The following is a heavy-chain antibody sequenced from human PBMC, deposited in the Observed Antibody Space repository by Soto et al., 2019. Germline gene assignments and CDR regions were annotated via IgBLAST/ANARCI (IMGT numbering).Heavy chain of an antibody. J-gene: IGHJ5*02. CDR3: ASCDLHMTTVTTLGGWFDP. V-gene: IGHV1-69*01. CDR2: IIPNFGTA. Sequence: QVQLVQSGAEVKKPGSSVKVSCKASGGTFSSYAISWVRQAPGQGLEWMGGIIPNFGTANYAQKFQGRVTITADESTSTAYMELSSLRSEDTAVYYCASCDLHMTTVTTLGGWFDPWGQGTLVTVSS. CDR1: GGTFSSYA. D-gene: IGHD4-17*01.